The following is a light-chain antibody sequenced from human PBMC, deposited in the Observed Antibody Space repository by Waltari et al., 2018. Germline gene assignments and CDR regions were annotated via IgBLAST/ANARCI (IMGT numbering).Light chain of an antibody. CDR1: QTVRTNY. Sequence: EIVLTQSPGTLSLSPGERATLSCRASQTVRTNYLAWYQQKPGQAPTLLIYGASSRATGIPDRFSGSGSGTDFSLTIRSLEPEDFAVYYCQQYDISPLTFGGGTKVEIK. J-gene: IGKJ4*01. CDR2: GAS. CDR3: QQYDISPLT. V-gene: IGKV3-20*01.